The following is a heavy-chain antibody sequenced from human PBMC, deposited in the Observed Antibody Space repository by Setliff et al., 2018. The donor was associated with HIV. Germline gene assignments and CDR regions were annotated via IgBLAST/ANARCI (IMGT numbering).Heavy chain of an antibody. D-gene: IGHD3-3*01. V-gene: IGHV4-39*02. Sequence: PSETLSLTCNVSGVSFTSSTYYWGWVRQPPGKGLEWIGSIYYSGTTYYKSSLKSRVTISVDTSESHFSLRLGSVSAAGTGVYYCAIRDRSFDFWSGYYQRDFWSQGTLVTVSS. CDR1: GVSFTSSTYY. CDR3: AIRDRSFDFWSGYYQRDF. J-gene: IGHJ4*02. CDR2: IYYSGTT.